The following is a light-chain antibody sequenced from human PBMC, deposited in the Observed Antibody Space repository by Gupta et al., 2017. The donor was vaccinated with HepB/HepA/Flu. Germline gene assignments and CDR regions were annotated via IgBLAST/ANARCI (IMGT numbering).Light chain of an antibody. Sequence: DVVTLERPDALAVCLGVRATINCKSSRSGCTDCKNKSYLDWNQQNPRQPPELLIYWGSARESGVPDRFSGSGSGPDFTLTVSSLQAEAVAVYCCQQEDSSPHTFSGGTKVEIK. J-gene: IGKJ4*01. CDR2: WGS. CDR1: RSGCTDCKNKSY. V-gene: IGKV4-1*01. CDR3: QQEDSSPHT.